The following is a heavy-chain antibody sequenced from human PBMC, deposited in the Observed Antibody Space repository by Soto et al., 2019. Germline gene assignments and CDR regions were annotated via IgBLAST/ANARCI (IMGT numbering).Heavy chain of an antibody. CDR2: LYYSGST. D-gene: IGHD5-12*01. CDR3: AGVRKWLFSPWDLDL. V-gene: IGHV4-59*01. Sequence: QVQLQESGPGLVKPSETLSLNCTVSRGSISSSSWRWIRQPPGKGLEWIGYLYYSGSTNYNPSLRRRLSMSVYTSKNQCSLSLDSVTGADTAVDYCAGVRKWLFSPWDLDLLGRGPLVTVSS. J-gene: IGHJ2*01. CDR1: RGSISSSS.